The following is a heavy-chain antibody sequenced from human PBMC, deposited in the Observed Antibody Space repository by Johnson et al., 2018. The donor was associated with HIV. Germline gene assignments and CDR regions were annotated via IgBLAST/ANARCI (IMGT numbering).Heavy chain of an antibody. CDR2: IRYDGSNK. Sequence: QVQLVESGGGLVKPGGSLRLSCAASGFTFSSYGMHWVRQAPGKGLEWVAFIRYDGSNKYYADSVKGRFTISRDNSKNTLYLQINSLRAEDTAVYYCAKEERAAPLAFDIWGQGTMVTVSS. D-gene: IGHD5-24*01. J-gene: IGHJ3*02. CDR3: AKEERAAPLAFDI. CDR1: GFTFSSYG. V-gene: IGHV3-30*02.